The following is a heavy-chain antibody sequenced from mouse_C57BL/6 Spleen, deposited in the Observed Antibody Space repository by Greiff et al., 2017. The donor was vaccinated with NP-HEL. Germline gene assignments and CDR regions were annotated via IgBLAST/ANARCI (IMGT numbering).Heavy chain of an antibody. CDR1: GYTFTDYY. V-gene: IGHV1-26*01. CDR2: INPNNGGT. Sequence: EVQLQQSGPELVKPGASVKISCKASGYTFTDYYMNWVKQSHGKSLEWIGDINPNNGGTSYNQKFKGKATLTVDKSSSTAYMELRSLTSEDSAVYYCARLGRGDWYFDVWGTGTTVTVSS. D-gene: IGHD4-1*01. CDR3: ARLGRGDWYFDV. J-gene: IGHJ1*03.